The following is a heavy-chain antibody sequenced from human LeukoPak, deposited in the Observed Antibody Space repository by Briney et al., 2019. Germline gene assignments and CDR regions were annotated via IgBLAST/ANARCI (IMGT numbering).Heavy chain of an antibody. D-gene: IGHD2-2*01. V-gene: IGHV4-34*01. CDR2: VNHSGST. CDR1: GGSFSGYY. CDR3: ARGRGCSSTRCSYYYYYMDV. Sequence: PSETLSLTCAVYGGSFSGYYWSWIRQPPGKGLEWIGEVNHSGSTNYNPSLKSRVTISVDTSKNQFSLKLSSVTAADTAVYYCARGRGCSSTRCSYYYYYMDVWGKGTTVTVSS. J-gene: IGHJ6*03.